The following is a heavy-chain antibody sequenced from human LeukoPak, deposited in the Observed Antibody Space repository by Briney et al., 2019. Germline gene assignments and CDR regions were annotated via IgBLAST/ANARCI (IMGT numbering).Heavy chain of an antibody. J-gene: IGHJ4*02. Sequence: ASVKVSCKASGYTFTSYDINWVRQATGQGLEWMGWMNPNSGNTGYAQKFQGRVTMTRNTSISTAYMELSSLRSEDTAVYYCARPIGYSYGYYFDYWGQGTLVTVSS. V-gene: IGHV1-8*01. CDR2: MNPNSGNT. D-gene: IGHD5-18*01. CDR3: ARPIGYSYGYYFDY. CDR1: GYTFTSYD.